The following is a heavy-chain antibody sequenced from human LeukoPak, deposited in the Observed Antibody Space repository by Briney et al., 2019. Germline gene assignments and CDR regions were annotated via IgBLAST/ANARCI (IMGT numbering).Heavy chain of an antibody. D-gene: IGHD3-22*01. CDR1: GFTFSSYA. V-gene: IGHV3-23*01. CDR3: AKSQGITMIVVVNYYYYGMDV. Sequence: TGGSLRLSCAASGFTFSSYAMSWVRQAPGKGLEWVSAISGSGGSTYYADSVKGRFTISRDNSKNTLYLQMNSLRAEDTAVYYCAKSQGITMIVVVNYYYYGMDVWGQGTTVTVSS. CDR2: ISGSGGST. J-gene: IGHJ6*02.